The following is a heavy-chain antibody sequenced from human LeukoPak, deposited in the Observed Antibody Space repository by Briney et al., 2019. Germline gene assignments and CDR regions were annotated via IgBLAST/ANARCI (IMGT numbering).Heavy chain of an antibody. CDR2: MNPNSGNT. CDR1: GYTFTSYD. D-gene: IGHD6-13*01. J-gene: IGHJ4*02. V-gene: IGHV1-8*01. Sequence: ASVKVSCKASGYTFTSYDINWVRQATGQGLEWMGWMNPNSGNTGYAQKFRGRVTMTRDTSISTAYMELSRLRSDDTAVYYCARILAQQLVEERHDYWGQGTLVTVSS. CDR3: ARILAQQLVEERHDY.